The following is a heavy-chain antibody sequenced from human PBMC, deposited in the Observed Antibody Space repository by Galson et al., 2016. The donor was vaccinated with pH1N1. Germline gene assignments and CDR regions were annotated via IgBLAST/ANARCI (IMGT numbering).Heavy chain of an antibody. CDR3: VKYDSSGYYYGRLAN. Sequence: SLRLSCAASGFIFSNFAISWVRQAPGKGLEWISAISGGGGSTYYADSVKGRVTITRDNANSTPFLQMESLSADDTAVYYCVKYDSSGYYYGRLANWGQGTLVTVSS. CDR1: GFIFSNFA. D-gene: IGHD3-22*01. CDR2: ISGGGGST. V-gene: IGHV3-23*01. J-gene: IGHJ4*02.